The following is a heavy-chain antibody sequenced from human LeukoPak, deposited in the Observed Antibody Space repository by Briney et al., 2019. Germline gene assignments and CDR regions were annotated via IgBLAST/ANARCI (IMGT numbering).Heavy chain of an antibody. CDR1: GSTFSSYS. V-gene: IGHV3-21*01. Sequence: AGGSLRLTCAASGSTFSSYSMNWVRQVPGKGLEWVSSISSSSDHIAYADSVKGRFTISRDNARNALYLQVNSLRAEDTAVYYCARGVVPAAFDYWGQGTLVTVSS. CDR3: ARGVVPAAFDY. CDR2: ISSSSDHI. J-gene: IGHJ4*02. D-gene: IGHD2-2*01.